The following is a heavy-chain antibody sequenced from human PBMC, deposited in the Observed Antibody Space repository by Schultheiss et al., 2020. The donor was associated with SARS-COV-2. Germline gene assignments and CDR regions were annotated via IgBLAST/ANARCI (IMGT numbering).Heavy chain of an antibody. Sequence: SQTLSLTCTVSGGSISSYYWSWIRQPPGKGLEWIGEINHSGSTNYNPSLKSRVTISVDTSKNQFSLKLSSVTAADTAVYYCARDLGEYGGFDYWGQGTLVTVSS. D-gene: IGHD3-10*01. CDR2: INHSGST. J-gene: IGHJ4*02. CDR1: GGSISSYY. V-gene: IGHV4-34*01. CDR3: ARDLGEYGGFDY.